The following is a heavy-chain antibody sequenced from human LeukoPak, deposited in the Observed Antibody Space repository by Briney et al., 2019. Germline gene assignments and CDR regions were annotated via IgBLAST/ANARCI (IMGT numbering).Heavy chain of an antibody. J-gene: IGHJ4*02. V-gene: IGHV4-4*09. CDR2: IYTSGNT. CDR3: TRGFLQIDY. CDR1: GGSISNYF. Sequence: HPSETLSLTCTVSGGSISNYFWTWIRQPPGKGLEWIGYIYTSGNTNYNPSLKSRVTMSVDTSKNQFSLRLNSVTAADTAVYYCTRGFLQIDYWGQGTLVTVSS.